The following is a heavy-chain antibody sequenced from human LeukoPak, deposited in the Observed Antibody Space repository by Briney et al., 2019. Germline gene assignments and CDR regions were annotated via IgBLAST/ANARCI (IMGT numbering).Heavy chain of an antibody. CDR2: IYYSGST. CDR3: ATLSSGYKIDAFDV. D-gene: IGHD3-22*01. J-gene: IGHJ3*01. CDR1: GGSITGYY. V-gene: IGHV4-59*01. Sequence: PSETLSLTCTVSGGSITGYYWSWIRQPPGKGLEWIGYIYYSGSTNYNPSLKSRVTISVDMSKKQFSLKLTSVTAADTAVYYCATLSSGYKIDAFDVRGQGTVVAVAS.